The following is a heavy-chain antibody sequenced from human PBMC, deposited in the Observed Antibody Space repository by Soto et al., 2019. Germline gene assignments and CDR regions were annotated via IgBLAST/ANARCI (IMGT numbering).Heavy chain of an antibody. J-gene: IGHJ4*02. CDR1: GFTFSSHS. CDR3: AREWSTSGDLDY. Sequence: QVQLVESGGAVVQPGRSLRPSCAASGFTFSSHSIQWVRQAPGKGMEWVAVISYDGSIKYYADSVKGRFTISRDNSKNTAYLQMNSLRAEDTAVFYCAREWSTSGDLDYWGQGTLVIVSS. D-gene: IGHD3-10*01. V-gene: IGHV3-30-3*01. CDR2: ISYDGSIK.